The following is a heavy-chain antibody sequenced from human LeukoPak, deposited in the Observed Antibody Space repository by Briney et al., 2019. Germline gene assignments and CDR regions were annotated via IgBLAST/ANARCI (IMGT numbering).Heavy chain of an antibody. J-gene: IGHJ4*02. Sequence: MPGGSLRLSCASSGFTLSNALMNWVRQAPGKGLEWVGRIRSKADGGTTDYAAPVKGRFTILSDDSKNTLYLQLNSLTTEDTALYCCTNQYFHLWGQGPLVAVSS. CDR3: TNQYFHL. V-gene: IGHV3-15*01. CDR2: IRSKADGGTT. CDR1: GFTLSNAL.